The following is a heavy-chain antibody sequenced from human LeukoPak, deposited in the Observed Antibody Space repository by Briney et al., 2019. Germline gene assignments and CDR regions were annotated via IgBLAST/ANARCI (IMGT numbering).Heavy chain of an antibody. D-gene: IGHD2-8*01. V-gene: IGHV3-64D*09. CDR2: ININGGRT. CDR3: VKDKWIDH. CDR1: GFTFSSYT. J-gene: IGHJ4*02. Sequence: GGSLRLSCSVSGFTFSSYTMHWVRQAPGKGLEYVSSININGGRTYYADSVKGRFTISRDNSKNTLYLQMSSLRAEDTAVYYCVKDKWIDHWGQGTLVTVCS.